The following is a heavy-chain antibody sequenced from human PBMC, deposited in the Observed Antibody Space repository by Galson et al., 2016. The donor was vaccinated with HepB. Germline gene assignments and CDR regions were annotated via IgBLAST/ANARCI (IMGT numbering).Heavy chain of an antibody. CDR3: ARSRAVAGTDYYYYVMDV. J-gene: IGHJ6*02. CDR1: GFSLSTSEMC. D-gene: IGHD6-19*01. Sequence: PALVKPTQTLTVTCTFSGFSLSTSEMCVSWIRQPPGKALEWLALTDWDGDEYYSTSLETRLTISKDTSKNQVVLTMTNMDPVDTATYYCARSRAVAGTDYYYYVMDVWGQGTPVTVSS. V-gene: IGHV2-70*01. CDR2: TDWDGDE.